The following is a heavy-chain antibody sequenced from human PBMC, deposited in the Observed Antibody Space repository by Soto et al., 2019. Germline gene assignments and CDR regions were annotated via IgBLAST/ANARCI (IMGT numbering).Heavy chain of an antibody. CDR1: GFTFSNYW. CDR3: AGGVYELDP. D-gene: IGHD3-16*01. J-gene: IGHJ5*02. CDR2: MKQDGSEK. Sequence: EVQLVESGGGLVQPGGSLRLSCVASGFTFSNYWMGWVRQAQGKGLEWVANMKQDGSEKYYLDSVKGRFTISRDNAKNSLFLQMNSLRAEDTAVYYCAGGVYELDPWGQGTLVTVSS. V-gene: IGHV3-7*04.